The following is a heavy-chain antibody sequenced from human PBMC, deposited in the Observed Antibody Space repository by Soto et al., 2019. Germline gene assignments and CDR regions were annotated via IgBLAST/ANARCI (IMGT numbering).Heavy chain of an antibody. CDR1: GGSISSYY. D-gene: IGHD3-9*01. V-gene: IGHV4-59*01. CDR2: IYYSGST. J-gene: IGHJ5*02. Sequence: PSETLSLTCTVSGGSISSYYWSWIRQPPGKGLEWIGYIYYSGSTNYNPSLKSRVTISVDTSKNQFSLKLSSVTAADTAVYYCARAVSPVTYYDILTGYYVHNWFDPWGQGTLVTVSS. CDR3: ARAVSPVTYYDILTGYYVHNWFDP.